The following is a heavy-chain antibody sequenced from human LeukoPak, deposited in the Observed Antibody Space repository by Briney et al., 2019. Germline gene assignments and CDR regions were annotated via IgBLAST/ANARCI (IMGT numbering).Heavy chain of an antibody. CDR1: GFTFSSHW. CDR2: IKQDGSVK. CDR3: TRNSGWYGLS. D-gene: IGHD6-19*01. V-gene: IGHV3-7*03. Sequence: GGSLRLSCAASGFTFSSHWMSWVRQAPGKGLEWVANIKQDGSVKQYVDFVKGRFTISRDNSNNTLFLHLNSLRGEDTAVYYCTRNSGWYGLSWGQGTLVTVSS. J-gene: IGHJ1*01.